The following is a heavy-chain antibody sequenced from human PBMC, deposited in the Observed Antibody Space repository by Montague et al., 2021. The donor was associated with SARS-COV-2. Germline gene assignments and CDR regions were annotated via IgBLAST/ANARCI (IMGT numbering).Heavy chain of an antibody. V-gene: IGHV3-21*01. CDR1: GFTTSGCG. D-gene: IGHD6-19*01. CDR3: SSSTGGTGWLVL. CDR2: ISSSRRYI. J-gene: IGHJ4*02. Sequence: SLRLSCAASGFTTSGCGMNWVRQAPGKGLEWASSISSSRRYIYYADSVKGRFTISRDDAKNSLYLQMNSLSAEDTAVYCCSSSTGGTGWLVLWGQGTLVTVSS.